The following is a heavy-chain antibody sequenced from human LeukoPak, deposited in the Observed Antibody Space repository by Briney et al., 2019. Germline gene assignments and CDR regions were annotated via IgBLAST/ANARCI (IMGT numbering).Heavy chain of an antibody. Sequence: ASVKVSCKVSGYTLTELSMHWVRQAPGKGLEWMGGFDPEDGETIYAQKFQGRVTMTEDTSTDTAYMELSSLRSEDTAVYYCATVSRVGYGDYYFDYWGLGTLVTVSS. CDR1: GYTLTELS. J-gene: IGHJ4*02. CDR3: ATVSRVGYGDYYFDY. V-gene: IGHV1-24*01. CDR2: FDPEDGET. D-gene: IGHD4-17*01.